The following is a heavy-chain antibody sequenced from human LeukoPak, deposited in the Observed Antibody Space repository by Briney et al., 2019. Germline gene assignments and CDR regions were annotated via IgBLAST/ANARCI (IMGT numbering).Heavy chain of an antibody. J-gene: IGHJ4*02. Sequence: QPGRSLRLSCVASGFTFRSYWMHWVRQAPGKGLVWVSRISSDGSSTSYADSVKGRFTISRDNAKNTLYMQMNSLRVEDTAVYYCARVASGWSHFDYWGQGTLVTVSS. CDR1: GFTFRSYW. CDR2: ISSDGSST. V-gene: IGHV3-74*01. CDR3: ARVASGWSHFDY. D-gene: IGHD6-19*01.